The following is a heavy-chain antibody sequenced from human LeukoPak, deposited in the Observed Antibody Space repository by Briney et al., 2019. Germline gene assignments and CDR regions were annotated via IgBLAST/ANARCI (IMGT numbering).Heavy chain of an antibody. Sequence: PSETLSLTCAVYGGSFNGYCWNWIRQPPGKGLEWIGEINHSGSTNYNPSLKSRVTISVDTSKNQFSLKLSSVTAADTAVYYCARGSPYCSSTSCYTRWFDPWGQGTLVTVSS. CDR1: GGSFNGYC. CDR3: ARGSPYCSSTSCYTRWFDP. D-gene: IGHD2-2*02. J-gene: IGHJ5*02. CDR2: INHSGST. V-gene: IGHV4-34*01.